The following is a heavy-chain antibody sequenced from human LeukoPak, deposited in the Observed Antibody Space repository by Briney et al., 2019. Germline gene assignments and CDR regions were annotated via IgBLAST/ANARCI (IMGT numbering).Heavy chain of an antibody. Sequence: HPGGSLRLSCAASGFTFSSYAMSWVRQAPGKGLEWVSSISVTGGTTYYADSVKGRFTISRDNSKNTLYLQMNSLRAEDTAVYYCANDVRDFWIGDWGQGTLVTVSS. V-gene: IGHV3-23*01. J-gene: IGHJ1*01. D-gene: IGHD3-3*01. CDR1: GFTFSSYA. CDR3: ANDVRDFWIGD. CDR2: ISVTGGTT.